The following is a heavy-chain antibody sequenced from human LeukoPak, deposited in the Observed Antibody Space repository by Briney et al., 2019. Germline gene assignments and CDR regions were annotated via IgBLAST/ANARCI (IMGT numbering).Heavy chain of an antibody. V-gene: IGHV4-59*08. Sequence: SETLSLTCTVSGGSISSYYWSWIRQPPGKGLEWIGYIYYSGSTNYNPSLKSRVTISVDTSKNQFSLKLSSVTAADTAVYYCARAGGSIAARPGAFDYWGQGTLVTVSS. CDR3: ARAGGSIAARPGAFDY. J-gene: IGHJ4*02. CDR1: GGSISSYY. CDR2: IYYSGST. D-gene: IGHD6-6*01.